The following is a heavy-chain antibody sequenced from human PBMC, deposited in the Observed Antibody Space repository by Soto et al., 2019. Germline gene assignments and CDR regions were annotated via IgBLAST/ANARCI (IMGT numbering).Heavy chain of an antibody. J-gene: IGHJ6*02. Sequence: EVQLVESGGGLIQPGGSLRLSCAASGFTVSSNYMSWVRRAPGKGLEWVSVIYSGGSTYYADSVKGRFTISRDNSKNTLYLQMNSLRAEDTAVYYCASGSTDDYYGMDVWGQGTTVTVSS. CDR3: ASGSTDDYYGMDV. CDR2: IYSGGST. CDR1: GFTVSSNY. V-gene: IGHV3-53*01. D-gene: IGHD1-7*01.